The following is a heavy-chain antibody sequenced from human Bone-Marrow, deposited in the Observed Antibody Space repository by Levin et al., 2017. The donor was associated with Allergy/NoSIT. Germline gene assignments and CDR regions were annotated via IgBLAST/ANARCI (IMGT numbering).Heavy chain of an antibody. J-gene: IGHJ5*02. D-gene: IGHD6-19*01. V-gene: IGHV4-30-2*01. CDR1: GGSISSGGYS. CDR2: IYHSGST. Sequence: SETLSLTCAVSGGSISSGGYSWSWIRQPPGKGLEWIGHIYHSGSTYYNPSLKSRVTISVDRSKNQFSLKLNSVTAADTAVYYCDREYSSGWANWFDPWGQGTLVTVSS. CDR3: DREYSSGWANWFDP.